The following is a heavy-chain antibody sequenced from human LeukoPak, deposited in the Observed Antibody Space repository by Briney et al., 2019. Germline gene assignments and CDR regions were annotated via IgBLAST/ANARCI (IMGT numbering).Heavy chain of an antibody. Sequence: VASVKVSCKASGGTFSSYAISWVRQAPGQGLEWMGGIIPIFGTANYAQKFKGRVTITADESTSTAYMELSSLRSEDTAVYYCAREPGALRYPEFNNCFDPWGQGTLFTVSS. D-gene: IGHD3-9*01. J-gene: IGHJ5*02. CDR1: GGTFSSYA. CDR3: AREPGALRYPEFNNCFDP. V-gene: IGHV1-69*01. CDR2: IIPIFGTA.